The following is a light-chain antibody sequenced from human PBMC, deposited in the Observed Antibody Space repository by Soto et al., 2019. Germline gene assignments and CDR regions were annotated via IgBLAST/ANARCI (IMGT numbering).Light chain of an antibody. J-gene: IGKJ2*01. Sequence: EIVMTQSPATLSVSPGERATLSCRASQSVSSNLAWYQQKPGQAPRLLIYGASTRATGIPARFSGSGSGTEFTLTLSSLQSEDCAVYYCQQYNNWPPSYTFGQGTKLEIK. CDR2: GAS. V-gene: IGKV3-15*01. CDR3: QQYNNWPPSYT. CDR1: QSVSSN.